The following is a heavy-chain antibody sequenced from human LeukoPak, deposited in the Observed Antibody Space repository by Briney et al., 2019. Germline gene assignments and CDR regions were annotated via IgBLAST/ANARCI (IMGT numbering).Heavy chain of an antibody. CDR2: IKQDGSEK. V-gene: IGHV3-7*03. J-gene: IGHJ4*02. CDR3: AKEGRSLQTY. Sequence: PGGSLRLSCAASGFTLSSYWMSWVRQAPGRGLEWVANIKQDGSEKYYVDSVKGRFTISRDNAKNSLYLQMNSLRVEDTAVYYCAKEGRSLQTYWGQGTLVTVSS. CDR1: GFTLSSYW. D-gene: IGHD5-24*01.